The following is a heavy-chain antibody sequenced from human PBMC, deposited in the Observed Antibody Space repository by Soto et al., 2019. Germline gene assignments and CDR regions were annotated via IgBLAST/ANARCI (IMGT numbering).Heavy chain of an antibody. CDR2: ISGSGGST. CDR1: GFTFSSYA. Sequence: GGSLRLSCAASGFTFSSYAMSWVRQAPGKGLEWVSAISGSGGSTYYADSVKGRFTISRDNSKNTLYLQMNSLRAEDTAVYYCAKGGPYYYDSSGYYWDYWGQGTLVTVSS. CDR3: AKGGPYYYDSSGYYWDY. J-gene: IGHJ4*02. V-gene: IGHV3-23*01. D-gene: IGHD3-22*01.